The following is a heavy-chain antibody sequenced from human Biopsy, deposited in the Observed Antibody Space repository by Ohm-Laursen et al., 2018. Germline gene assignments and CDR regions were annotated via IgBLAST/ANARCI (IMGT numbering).Heavy chain of an antibody. D-gene: IGHD3-22*01. CDR3: ARDYDTSGYYYVS. V-gene: IGHV4-39*01. Sequence: SETLSLTCTVFGGSISNNNYYWGWIRQPPGKGLEWIGSIFYRGSTHYKPSLKNRVNISVDTSKNQFSLKLNSVTAADTAVYYCARDYDTSGYYYVSWGQGTLVTVSS. CDR1: GGSISNNNYY. J-gene: IGHJ5*02. CDR2: IFYRGST.